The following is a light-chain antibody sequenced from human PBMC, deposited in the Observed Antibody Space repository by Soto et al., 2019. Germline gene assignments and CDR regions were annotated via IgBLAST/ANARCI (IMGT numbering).Light chain of an antibody. CDR2: SAF. Sequence: DIQMTQSPSSLSISVGDRVTITCLSSHDIGNHLNWYQQKPGKAPQLLLYSAFTLQSWVPSRFSGSGSGTAFTLTITSLQPEDSATYFCEQSYSVPLTFGGGTKVEV. CDR1: HDIGNH. J-gene: IGKJ4*01. V-gene: IGKV1-39*01. CDR3: EQSYSVPLT.